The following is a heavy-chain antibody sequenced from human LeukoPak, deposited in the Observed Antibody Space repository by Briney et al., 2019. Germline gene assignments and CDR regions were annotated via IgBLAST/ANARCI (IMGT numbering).Heavy chain of an antibody. V-gene: IGHV2-70*04. D-gene: IGHD2-2*01. Sequence: SGPTLVKPTQTLTLTCTFSGFSLSTSKMRVSWIRQPPGKALEWLARIDWDDDKFYSTSLKTRLTISKDTSKNQVVLTMTNMDPVDTATYYCARTAGCSATGCSLDYWGQGILVTVSS. CDR3: ARTAGCSATGCSLDY. CDR2: IDWDDDK. J-gene: IGHJ4*02. CDR1: GFSLSTSKMR.